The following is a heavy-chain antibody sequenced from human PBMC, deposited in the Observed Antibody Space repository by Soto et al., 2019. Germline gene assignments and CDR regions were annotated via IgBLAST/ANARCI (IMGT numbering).Heavy chain of an antibody. CDR3: ARELFFNRIAAAGRAPRSAEWFDP. CDR2: INAGNGNT. V-gene: IGHV1-3*01. Sequence: GASVKVSCKASGYTFTSYAMHWVRQAPGQRLEWLGWINAGNGNTKYSQKFQGRVTITRDTSASTAYMELSSLRSEDTAVYYCARELFFNRIAAAGRAPRSAEWFDPWGQGTLVTVS. J-gene: IGHJ5*02. D-gene: IGHD6-13*01. CDR1: GYTFTSYA.